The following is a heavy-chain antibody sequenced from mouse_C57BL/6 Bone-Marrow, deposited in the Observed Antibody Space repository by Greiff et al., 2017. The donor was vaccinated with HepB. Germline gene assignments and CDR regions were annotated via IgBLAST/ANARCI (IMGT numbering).Heavy chain of an antibody. CDR2: INPSNGGT. Sequence: QVQLQQPGTELVKPGASVKLSCKASGYTFTSYWMHWVKQRPGQGLEWIGNINPSNGGTNYNEKFKSKATLTVDKSSSTAYMQLSSLTSEDSAVYYCARSITTVVATRAMDYWGQGTSVTVSS. CDR1: GYTFTSYW. V-gene: IGHV1-53*01. CDR3: ARSITTVVATRAMDY. D-gene: IGHD1-1*01. J-gene: IGHJ4*01.